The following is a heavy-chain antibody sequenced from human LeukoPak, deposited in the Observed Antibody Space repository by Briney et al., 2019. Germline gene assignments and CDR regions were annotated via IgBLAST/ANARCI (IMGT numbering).Heavy chain of an antibody. Sequence: SETLSLTCTVSGGSISSYYWSWIRQPAGEGMEGIGRIYTSGSTNYNPSLKSRVTISVDKSKNQFSLKLSSVTAADTAVYYCERDLRLWFGELWYNWFDPWGQGTLVTVSS. CDR2: IYTSGST. CDR1: GGSISSYY. V-gene: IGHV4-4*07. D-gene: IGHD3-10*01. J-gene: IGHJ5*02. CDR3: ERDLRLWFGELWYNWFDP.